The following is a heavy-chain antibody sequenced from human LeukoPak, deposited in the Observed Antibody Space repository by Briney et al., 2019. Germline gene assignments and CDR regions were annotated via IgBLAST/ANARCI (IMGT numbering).Heavy chain of an antibody. J-gene: IGHJ4*02. D-gene: IGHD1-26*01. CDR3: AKKQIVGAAPFDY. Sequence: GGSLRLSCAASAFTFSTYAMNWVRQAPGKGLEWVSAISAGGSTFYADSVKGRFTISRDNSNNTLYLQMNSLRAEDTAVYYCAKKQIVGAAPFDYWGQGTLVTVSS. V-gene: IGHV3-23*01. CDR2: ISAGGST. CDR1: AFTFSTYA.